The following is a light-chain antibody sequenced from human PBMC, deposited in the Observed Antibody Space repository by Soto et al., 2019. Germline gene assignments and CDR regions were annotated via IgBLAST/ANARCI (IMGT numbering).Light chain of an antibody. V-gene: IGLV2-14*01. CDR1: SSDVGGYDY. CDR3: TSYTSSSTLYV. Sequence: QSVLTQPASVSGSPGQSITISCTGTSSDVGGYDYVSWYQQHPGKAPKLMIYDVRNRASGASNRFSGSKSGNTASLTISGLQAVDEADYYCTSYTSSSTLYVFGTGTKVTIL. CDR2: DVR. J-gene: IGLJ1*01.